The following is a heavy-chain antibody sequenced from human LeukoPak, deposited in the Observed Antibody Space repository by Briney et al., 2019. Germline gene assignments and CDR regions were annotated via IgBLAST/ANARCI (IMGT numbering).Heavy chain of an antibody. Sequence: ASVKVSCKASGYTFTSYGISWVRQAPGQGLEWMGWISAYNGNTNYAQKLQGRVTMTTDTSTSTAYMELRSLRSDDTAVYYCARLTYYYGSGSYDPDYWGQGTLVTVSS. D-gene: IGHD3-10*01. V-gene: IGHV1-18*01. CDR2: ISAYNGNT. CDR1: GYTFTSYG. CDR3: ARLTYYYGSGSYDPDY. J-gene: IGHJ4*02.